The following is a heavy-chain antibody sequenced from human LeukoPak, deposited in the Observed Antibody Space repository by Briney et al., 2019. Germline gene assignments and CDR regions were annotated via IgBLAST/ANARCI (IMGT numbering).Heavy chain of an antibody. CDR2: ICTAGDT. V-gene: IGHV3-13*01. Sequence: GGSLRLSCAASGFTFSSYDMHWVRQAPGKGLEWVSAICTAGDTYYPGSVKGRFTISRENAKNSLYLQMNSLRAGDTAVYYCARATRLSPYYYYYMDVWGKGTTVTVSS. CDR1: GFTFSSYD. CDR3: ARATRLSPYYYYYMDV. J-gene: IGHJ6*03. D-gene: IGHD2-2*01.